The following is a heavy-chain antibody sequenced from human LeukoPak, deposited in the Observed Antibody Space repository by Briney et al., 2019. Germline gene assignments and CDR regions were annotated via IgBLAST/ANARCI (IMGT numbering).Heavy chain of an antibody. CDR1: GYTFTNYG. D-gene: IGHD6-13*01. V-gene: IGHV1-18*01. J-gene: IGHJ4*02. Sequence: ASVKVSCKASGYTFTNYGVSWVRQAPGQGLEWMGWIGAYNGNINYAQKLQGRVTMTTDTSTSTAYMEVRSLRSDDTAVYYCARDLTRNGIAATGGLSDWGQGTLVTVSS. CDR3: ARDLTRNGIAATGGLSD. CDR2: IGAYNGNI.